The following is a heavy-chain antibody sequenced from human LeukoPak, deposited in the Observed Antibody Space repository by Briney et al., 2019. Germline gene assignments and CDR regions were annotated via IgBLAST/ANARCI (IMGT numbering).Heavy chain of an antibody. J-gene: IGHJ5*02. CDR3: ARAYSAQIAARPPVNWFDP. CDR1: GYTFTGYY. Sequence: ASVRVSCKASGYTFTGYYMHWVRQAPGQGLEWMGGINHNSGGTNYAEKFQGRVTMTRDTSISTAYMELSRLRSDDTAVYYCARAYSAQIAARPPVNWFDPWGQGTLVTVSS. CDR2: INHNSGGT. D-gene: IGHD6-6*01. V-gene: IGHV1-2*02.